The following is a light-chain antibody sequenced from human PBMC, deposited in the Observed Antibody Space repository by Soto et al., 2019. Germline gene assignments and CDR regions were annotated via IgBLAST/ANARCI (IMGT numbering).Light chain of an antibody. Sequence: EIVLTQSPGTLSLSPGERATLSCRASQSVSRSYLAWYQQKPGQAPRLLIYGESSRATGISDRFIGSGSGTDFTLTISRLERDVFAVYYCQQYGSSPRFTFGPGTKVDI. J-gene: IGKJ3*01. V-gene: IGKV3-20*01. CDR1: QSVSRSY. CDR2: GES. CDR3: QQYGSSPRFT.